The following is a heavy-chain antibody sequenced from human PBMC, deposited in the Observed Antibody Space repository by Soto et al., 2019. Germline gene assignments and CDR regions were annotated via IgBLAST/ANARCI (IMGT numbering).Heavy chain of an antibody. CDR3: AYIRG. J-gene: IGHJ4*02. Sequence: EVQLVESGGGLVQPGGSLKLSCAASGFSFSDFAIDWVRQASGKGLEWVARIRSKGDSYATAYTESVKRRSTISRDDSKNTAYLQMNSLKTEDTAVYYCAYIRGWGQGTLVTVSS. D-gene: IGHD3-3*02. V-gene: IGHV3-73*02. CDR1: GFSFSDFA. CDR2: IRSKGDSYAT.